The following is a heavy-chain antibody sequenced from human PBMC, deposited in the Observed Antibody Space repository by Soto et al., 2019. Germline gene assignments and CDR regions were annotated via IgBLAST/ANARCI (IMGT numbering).Heavy chain of an antibody. J-gene: IGHJ4*02. CDR1: GYSFTSYW. D-gene: IGHD6-13*01. CDR2: IDPSDSYT. CDR3: ASRIAAAIDY. V-gene: IGHV5-10-1*01. Sequence: RGESLKISCKGSGYSFTSYWISWVRQMPGKGLEWMGRIDPSDSYTNYSPSFQGHVTISADKSISTAYLQWSSLKASDTAMYYCASRIAAAIDYWGQGALVTVSS.